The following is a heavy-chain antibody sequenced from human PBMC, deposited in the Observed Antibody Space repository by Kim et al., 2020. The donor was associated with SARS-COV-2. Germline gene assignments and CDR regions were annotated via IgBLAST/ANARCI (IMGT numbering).Heavy chain of an antibody. V-gene: IGHV3-48*02. Sequence: STIYFAASVKCRFPSSRDNAKNSLYLQMNSLGDEDTAVYYCASHVVPHDYWGQGTLVTVSS. D-gene: IGHD2-15*01. J-gene: IGHJ4*02. CDR3: ASHVVPHDY. CDR2: STI.